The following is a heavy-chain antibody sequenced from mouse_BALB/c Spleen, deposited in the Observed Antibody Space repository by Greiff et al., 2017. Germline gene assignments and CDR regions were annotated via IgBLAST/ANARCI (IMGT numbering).Heavy chain of an antibody. CDR3: ANYYRYDEGYAMDY. CDR2: ISSGGST. CDR1: GFTFSSYA. J-gene: IGHJ4*01. D-gene: IGHD2-14*01. V-gene: IGHV5-6-5*01. Sequence: EVHLVESGGGLVKPGGSLKLSCAASGFTFSSYAMSWVRQTPEKRLAWVASISSGGSTYYPDSVKGRFTISRDNARNILYLQMSSLRSEDTAMYYCANYYRYDEGYAMDYWGQGTSVTVSS.